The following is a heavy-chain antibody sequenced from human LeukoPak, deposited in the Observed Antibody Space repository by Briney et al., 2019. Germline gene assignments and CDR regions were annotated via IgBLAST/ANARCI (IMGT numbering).Heavy chain of an antibody. CDR3: ARGQWFGELRPPAPSDD. CDR1: GYTSTGYY. J-gene: IGHJ6*04. CDR2: INPNSGGT. D-gene: IGHD3-10*01. V-gene: IGHV1-2*02. Sequence: GASVKVSCKASGYTSTGYYMHWVRQAPGQGLEWMGWINPNSGGTDYAQKFQGRVTMTRDTSISTAYMELSRLRSDDTAVYYCARGQWFGELRPPAPSDDWGKGTTVTISS.